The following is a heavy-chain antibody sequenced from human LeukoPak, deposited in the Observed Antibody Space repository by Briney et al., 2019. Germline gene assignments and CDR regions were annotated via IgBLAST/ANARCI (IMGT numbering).Heavy chain of an antibody. J-gene: IGHJ4*02. CDR3: ARSESYYDFWSGYHSPLFDH. CDR1: GGSISSSSYY. D-gene: IGHD3-3*01. Sequence: SSETLSLTCTVSGGSISSSSYYWGWIRQPPGKGLEWIGSIYYSGSTYYNPSLKSRVTISVDTSKNQFSLKLSSVTAADTAVYYCARSESYYDFWSGYHSPLFDHWGQGTLVTVSS. CDR2: IYYSGST. V-gene: IGHV4-39*01.